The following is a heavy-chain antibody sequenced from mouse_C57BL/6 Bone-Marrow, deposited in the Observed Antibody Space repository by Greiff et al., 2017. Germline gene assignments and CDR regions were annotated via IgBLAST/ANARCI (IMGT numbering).Heavy chain of an antibody. J-gene: IGHJ2*01. CDR1: GFTFSDYG. CDR3: ARRVTTDFDY. Sequence: EVKLVESGGGLVKPGGSLKLSCAASGFTFSDYGMHWVRQAPEKGLEWVAYISSGSSTIYYADTVKGRFTISRDNAKNTLFLQMTSLRSEDTAMYYCARRVTTDFDYWGQGTTLTVSS. D-gene: IGHD2-2*01. CDR2: ISSGSSTI. V-gene: IGHV5-17*01.